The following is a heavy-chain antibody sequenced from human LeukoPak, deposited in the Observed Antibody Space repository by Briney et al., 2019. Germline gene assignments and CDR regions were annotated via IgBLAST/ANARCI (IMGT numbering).Heavy chain of an antibody. V-gene: IGHV3-33*01. CDR3: ARGGDITGTTDYFDY. Sequence: GGSLRLSCAASGFTFSSYGMHWVRQAPGKGLEWVAVIWYDGSNKYYADSVKGRFTTSRDNSKNTLYLQMNSLRAEDTAVYYCARGGDITGTTDYFDYWGQGTLVTVSS. D-gene: IGHD1-7*01. CDR1: GFTFSSYG. J-gene: IGHJ4*02. CDR2: IWYDGSNK.